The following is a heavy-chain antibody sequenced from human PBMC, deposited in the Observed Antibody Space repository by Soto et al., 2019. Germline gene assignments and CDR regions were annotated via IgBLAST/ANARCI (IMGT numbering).Heavy chain of an antibody. CDR3: AKGRAPFLGRGMDV. J-gene: IGHJ6*02. CDR1: GFTFSSYA. V-gene: IGHV3-23*01. Sequence: EVQLLESGGGLVQPGGSLRLSCAASGFTFSSYAMSWVRQAAGKGLEWVSDISGSGGTTYYAESVKGRFTISRDSSKNTLYLQMNSLRAEDTAVYYCAKGRAPFLGRGMDVWGQGTTVTVSS. CDR2: ISGSGGTT.